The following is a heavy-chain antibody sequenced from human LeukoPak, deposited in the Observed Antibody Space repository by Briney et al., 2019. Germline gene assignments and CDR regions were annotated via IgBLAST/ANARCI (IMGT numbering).Heavy chain of an antibody. J-gene: IGHJ6*03. V-gene: IGHV4-39*01. Sequence: SETLSLTCTVSGGSISGSNYYWAWIRQPPGKGLEWIGSVYYSGTTYYNPSLKGQVIISVDTSKNQFSLRLNSVTAADTAEYYCARQHNTLLRPYYYMDVWGKGTPVTFSS. CDR3: ARQHNTLLRPYYYMDV. D-gene: IGHD3-16*01. CDR1: GGSISGSNYY. CDR2: VYYSGTT.